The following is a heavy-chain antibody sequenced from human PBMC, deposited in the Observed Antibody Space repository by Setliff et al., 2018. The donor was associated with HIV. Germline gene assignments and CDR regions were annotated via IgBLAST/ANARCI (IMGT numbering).Heavy chain of an antibody. D-gene: IGHD4-17*01. CDR3: ITDMTTVTTASSDY. V-gene: IGHV3-15*01. J-gene: IGHJ4*02. CDR1: GFTFTNAW. CDR2: IKSKTDGVTT. Sequence: PGGSLRLSCAASGFTFTNAWMHWVRQVPGKGLEWVGRIKSKTDGVTTDYAAPVKGRFTISRDDSKNTLYLQMNSLKTEDTAVYYCITDMTTVTTASSDYWGQGTLVTVAS.